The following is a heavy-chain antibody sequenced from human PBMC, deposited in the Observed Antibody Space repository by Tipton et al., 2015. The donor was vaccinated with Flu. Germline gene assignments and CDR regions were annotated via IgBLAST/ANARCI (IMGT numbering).Heavy chain of an antibody. J-gene: IGHJ6*02. D-gene: IGHD3-22*01. Sequence: TLSLTCTVSGGSISSGGYYWSWIRQHPGKGLEWIGYIYYSGSTYYNPSLKSRVTISVDTSKNQFSLKLSSVTAADTAVYYCARDGWGYSEAYYYYGMDVWGQGTTVTVSS. CDR1: GGSISSGGYY. CDR2: IYYSGST. V-gene: IGHV4-31*03. CDR3: ARDGWGYSEAYYYYGMDV.